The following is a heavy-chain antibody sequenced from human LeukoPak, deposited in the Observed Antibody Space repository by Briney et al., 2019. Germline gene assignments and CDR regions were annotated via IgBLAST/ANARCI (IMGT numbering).Heavy chain of an antibody. D-gene: IGHD6-19*01. J-gene: IGHJ4*02. CDR1: GYTFTSSG. CDR3: ARRSTLYSSGWFYFDY. CDR2: ISAHDGGT. Sequence: GASVKVSCKASGYTFTSSGISWVRQAPGQGLEWMGWISAHDGGTNYALKLQDRVSMTTDTPTSTAYMELRGLRSDDTAVYYCARRSTLYSSGWFYFDYWGQGTLVTVSS. V-gene: IGHV1-18*01.